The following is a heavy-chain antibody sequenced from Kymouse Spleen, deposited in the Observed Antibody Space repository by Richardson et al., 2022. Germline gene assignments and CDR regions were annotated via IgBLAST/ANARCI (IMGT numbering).Heavy chain of an antibody. CDR3: AKAGYYGSGSYVYYYGMDV. V-gene: IGHV3-23*04. Sequence: EVQLVESGGGLVQPGGSLRLSCAASGFTFSSYAMSWVRQAPGKGLEWVSAISGSGGSTYYADSVKGRFTISRDNSKNTLYLQMNSLRAEDTAVYYCAKAGYYGSGSYVYYYGMDVWGQGTTVTVSS. CDR1: GFTFSSYA. J-gene: IGHJ6*02. CDR2: ISGSGGST. D-gene: IGHD3-10*01.